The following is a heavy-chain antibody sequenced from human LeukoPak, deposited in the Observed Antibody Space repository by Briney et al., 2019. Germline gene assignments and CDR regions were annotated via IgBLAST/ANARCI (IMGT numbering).Heavy chain of an antibody. CDR3: ARVDDF. CDR2: ISYDGDNK. Sequence: GGSLRLSCVASGFTFSNYAMHWVRQAPGKGLEWVAVISYDGDNKYYADSVKGRFAISRDDSKNTLYLQMNSLRTEDTAVYYCARVDDFWGRGTLVTVSS. CDR1: GFTFSNYA. V-gene: IGHV3-30*09. J-gene: IGHJ4*02.